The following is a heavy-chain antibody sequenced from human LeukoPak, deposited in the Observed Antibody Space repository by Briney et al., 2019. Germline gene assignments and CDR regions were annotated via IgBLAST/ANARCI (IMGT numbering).Heavy chain of an antibody. CDR1: GGSISSGDYY. CDR3: ARTASREMATMIDY. J-gene: IGHJ4*02. Sequence: SGTLSLTCTVSGGSISSGDYYWSWIRQPPGKGLEWIGYIYYSGSTYYNPSLKSRVTISVDTSKNQFSLKLSSVTAADTAVYYCARTASREMATMIDYWGQGTLVTVSS. CDR2: IYYSGST. V-gene: IGHV4-30-4*01. D-gene: IGHD5-24*01.